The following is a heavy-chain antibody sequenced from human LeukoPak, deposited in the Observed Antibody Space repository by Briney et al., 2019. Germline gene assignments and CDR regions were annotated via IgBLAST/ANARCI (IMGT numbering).Heavy chain of an antibody. CDR3: ASSGIAAAGTIDY. Sequence: AGGSLRLSCAASGFTFSSYSMNWVRQAPGKGLEWVSSISSSSSYIYYADSVKGRFTISRDNAKNSLYLQMNSLRAEDTAVYYCASSGIAAAGTIDYWGQGTLVTVSS. D-gene: IGHD6-13*01. CDR1: GFTFSSYS. CDR2: ISSSSSYI. J-gene: IGHJ4*02. V-gene: IGHV3-21*01.